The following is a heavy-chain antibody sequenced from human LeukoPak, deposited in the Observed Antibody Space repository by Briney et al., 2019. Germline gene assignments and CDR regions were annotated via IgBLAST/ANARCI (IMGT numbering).Heavy chain of an antibody. CDR3: VKDRTGTYTLDY. D-gene: IGHD3-10*01. Sequence: GGSLRLSCAASGFTFSSYGMHWVRQAPGKGLEGVAFISDDGSRQHYADSVKRRFTISRDNSKNTLNLQMNSLRAEDTAVYYCVKDRTGTYTLDYWGQGTLVTVSS. CDR2: ISDDGSRQ. V-gene: IGHV3-30*19. J-gene: IGHJ4*02. CDR1: GFTFSSYG.